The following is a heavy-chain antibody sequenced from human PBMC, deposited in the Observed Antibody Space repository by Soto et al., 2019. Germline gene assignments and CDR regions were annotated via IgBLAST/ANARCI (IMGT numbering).Heavy chain of an antibody. CDR1: GFTFSSYD. J-gene: IGHJ4*02. Sequence: ESGGGMVQPGGSLRLSCVASGFTFSSYDMHWVHQAPGKGLEYVSSISSNGGTTYYGNSVKGRFTISRDNSKNTLYLQMGSLRAEDMAVYYCVRRVSGNYDYWGQGTLVTVSS. CDR3: VRRVSGNYDY. CDR2: ISSNGGTT. D-gene: IGHD1-7*01. V-gene: IGHV3-64*01.